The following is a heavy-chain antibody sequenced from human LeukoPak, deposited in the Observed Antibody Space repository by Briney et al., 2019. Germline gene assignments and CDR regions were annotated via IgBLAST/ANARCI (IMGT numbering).Heavy chain of an antibody. J-gene: IGHJ5*02. V-gene: IGHV1-2*02. CDR3: ARADRLDGAPYLIGP. Sequence: ASVKVSCKTSGYAFTDYYLHWVRQAPGQGLEWMGWINPNSGGTSSAQKFRGRFTMPRDTSITTVYMEVAWLTSEDTAIYYCARADRLDGAPYLIGPWGQGTLVTVSS. D-gene: IGHD2-21*01. CDR1: GYAFTDYY. CDR2: INPNSGGT.